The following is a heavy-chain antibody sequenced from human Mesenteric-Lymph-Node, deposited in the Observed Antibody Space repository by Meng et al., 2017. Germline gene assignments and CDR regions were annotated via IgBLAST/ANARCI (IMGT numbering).Heavy chain of an antibody. CDR2: IYYSGST. D-gene: IGHD6-13*01. J-gene: IGHJ5*02. Sequence: VPLQGSGPGLVQPSQTLSLSCTVSGGSISSGGYYWSWIRQHPGKGLEWIGYIYYSGSTYYNPSLKSRVTISVDKSKNQFSLKLSSVTAADTAVYYCARVAAAGNEWFDPWGQGTLVTVSS. CDR3: ARVAAAGNEWFDP. CDR1: GGSISSGGYY. V-gene: IGHV4-31*03.